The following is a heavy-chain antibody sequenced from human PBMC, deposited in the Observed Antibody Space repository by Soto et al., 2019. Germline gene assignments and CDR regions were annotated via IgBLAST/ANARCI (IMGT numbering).Heavy chain of an antibody. CDR1: GYTFTSYA. Sequence: GASVKVSCKASGYTFTSYAMHWVRQAPGQRLEWMGWINAGNGNTKYSQKFQGRVTITRDTSASTAYMELSSLRSEDTAVYYCARGRAIESSSDAFDIWGQGTMVTVSS. V-gene: IGHV1-3*01. CDR3: ARGRAIESSSDAFDI. CDR2: INAGNGNT. J-gene: IGHJ3*02.